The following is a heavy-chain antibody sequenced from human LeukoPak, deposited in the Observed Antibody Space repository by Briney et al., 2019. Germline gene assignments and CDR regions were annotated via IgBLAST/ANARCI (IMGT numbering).Heavy chain of an antibody. CDR1: GYTFTSYG. V-gene: IGHV1-18*01. J-gene: IGHJ5*02. CDR3: AREKKGSGSYYDRSVHNWFDP. CDR2: ISAYNGNT. Sequence: ASVKVSCKASGYTFTSYGISWVRQAPGQGLEWMGWISAYNGNTNYAQKLQGRVTMTTDTSTSTAYMELRSLRSDDTAVYYCAREKKGSGSYYDRSVHNWFDPWGQGTLVTVSS. D-gene: IGHD3-10*01.